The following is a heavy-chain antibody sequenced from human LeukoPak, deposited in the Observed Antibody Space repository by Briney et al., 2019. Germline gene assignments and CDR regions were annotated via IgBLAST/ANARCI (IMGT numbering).Heavy chain of an antibody. CDR3: ARATTTFDD. CDR1: GGSISSYY. CDR2: ISDSGST. D-gene: IGHD4-11*01. J-gene: IGHJ4*02. Sequence: SETLSLTCSVSGGSISSYYWSWIRQPPGKGPEWIGYISDSGSTNYKASLKSRVTISLDTSKNQFTLRLPSVTTADTAVYFCARATTTFDDWGPGTLVTVSS. V-gene: IGHV4-59*01.